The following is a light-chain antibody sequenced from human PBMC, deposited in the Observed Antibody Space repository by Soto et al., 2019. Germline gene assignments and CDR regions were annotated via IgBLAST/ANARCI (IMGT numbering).Light chain of an antibody. J-gene: IGKJ1*01. CDR2: TAS. V-gene: IGKV1-9*01. CDR3: QQLNTYPRT. CDR1: QGISSY. Sequence: DIQLTQSPSFLSASVGDRVTITCRASQGISSYLAWYQQKPGKAPKLLISTASTLQSGVPSRFSGSGSGTEFTLPISSLQPEDFATYYCQQLNTYPRTFGHGTKVEIK.